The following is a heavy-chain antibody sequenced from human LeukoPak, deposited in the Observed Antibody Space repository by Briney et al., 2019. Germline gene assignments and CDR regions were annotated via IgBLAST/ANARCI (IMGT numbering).Heavy chain of an antibody. CDR1: GFTFSNAW. CDR2: IKSKTDGGTT. V-gene: IGHV3-15*01. Sequence: GGSLRLSCAASGFTFSNAWMSWVRQAPGKGLEWVGRIKSKTDGGTTDYAAPVKGRFTISRDDSENTLFLQMNSLKTEDTAVYYCTTDGLMVRGVMHNDWGQGTLVTVSS. J-gene: IGHJ4*02. D-gene: IGHD3-10*01. CDR3: TTDGLMVRGVMHND.